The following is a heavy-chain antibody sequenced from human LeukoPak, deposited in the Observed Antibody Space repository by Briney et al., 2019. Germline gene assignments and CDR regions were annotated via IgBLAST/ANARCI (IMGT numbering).Heavy chain of an antibody. D-gene: IGHD5-24*01. J-gene: IGHJ2*01. Sequence: SETLSLTCTVSGGSITNYFWNWIRQPPGEDLEWIGCVSYSGRTHYSSALKSRVTISVDTSKNQFSLNLRSVTAADTAVYYCARPGRQDAYNGHYWYFDLWGRGTLDTATS. CDR2: VSYSGRT. CDR1: GGSITNYF. CDR3: ARPGRQDAYNGHYWYFDL. V-gene: IGHV4-59*01.